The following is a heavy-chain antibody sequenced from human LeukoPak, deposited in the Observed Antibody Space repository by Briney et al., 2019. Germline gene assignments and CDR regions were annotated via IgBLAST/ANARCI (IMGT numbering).Heavy chain of an antibody. CDR3: ARVVITVAGTPGYYFDY. D-gene: IGHD6-19*01. CDR1: GDRVSSNSAA. J-gene: IGHJ4*02. CDR2: TYYRSKWFN. V-gene: IGHV6-1*01. Sequence: SQTLSLTCAISGDRVSSNSAAWNWIRQSPSRCLEWLGRTYYRSKWFNDYAVSVKSRITINPDTSKNQFSLQLNSVTPEDTAVYYCARVVITVAGTPGYYFDYWGQGTLVTVSS.